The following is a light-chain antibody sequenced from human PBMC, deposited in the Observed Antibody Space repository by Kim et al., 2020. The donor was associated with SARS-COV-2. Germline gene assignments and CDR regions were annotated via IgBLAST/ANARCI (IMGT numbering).Light chain of an antibody. CDR2: DKD. CDR3: NSRDSSGDLFV. J-gene: IGLJ1*01. CDR1: SLSTYY. V-gene: IGLV3-19*01. Sequence: SSELTQDPAVSVALGQTVRITCQGDSLSTYYASWYQQKPGQAPLLVIFDKDNRAPGIPDRFSGSSSGNTASLTITGAQAEDEADYYCNSRDSSGDLFVFGTGTQVTVL.